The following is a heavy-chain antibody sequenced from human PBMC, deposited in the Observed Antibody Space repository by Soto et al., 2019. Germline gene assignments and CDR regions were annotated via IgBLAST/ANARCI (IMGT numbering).Heavy chain of an antibody. Sequence: SETLSLTCTVSGGSMISYYWSWIRQPPGRGLEWIGFIYYAGSTKYNPSLNSRVTISVDTSKNQFSLTVTSVTAADTAVYYCVRFWPPPDYDTLTIYSDAFDSWSQGTLVTV. D-gene: IGHD3-9*01. CDR1: GGSMISYY. CDR2: IYYAGST. V-gene: IGHV4-59*08. J-gene: IGHJ4*02. CDR3: VRFWPPPDYDTLTIYSDAFDS.